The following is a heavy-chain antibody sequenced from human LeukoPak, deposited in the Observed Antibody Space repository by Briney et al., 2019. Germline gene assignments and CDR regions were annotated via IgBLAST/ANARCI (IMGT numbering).Heavy chain of an antibody. D-gene: IGHD3-3*01. Sequence: ASVKVSCKASGYTFTGYYMHWVRQAPGQGLEWMGWINPNSGGTNYAQKFQGRVTMTRDTSISTAYMELSRLRSDDTAVYYCATHPKPLYDFWSGYSAFDIWGQGTMVTVSS. CDR2: INPNSGGT. CDR1: GYTFTGYY. J-gene: IGHJ3*02. CDR3: ATHPKPLYDFWSGYSAFDI. V-gene: IGHV1-2*02.